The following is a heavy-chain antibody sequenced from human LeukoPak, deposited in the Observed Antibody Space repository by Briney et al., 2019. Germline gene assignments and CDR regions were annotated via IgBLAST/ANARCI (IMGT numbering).Heavy chain of an antibody. CDR3: ARDYDTKTTVTTKRDY. CDR1: GFTFSSYS. Sequence: GGSLRLSCAASGFTFSSYSMNWVRQAPGKGLEWVSYISRSSSTIYYADSVKGRFTISRDNAKNTLYLQMNSLRAEDTAVYYCARDYDTKTTVTTKRDYWGQGTLVTVSS. D-gene: IGHD4-17*01. V-gene: IGHV3-48*04. CDR2: ISRSSSTI. J-gene: IGHJ4*02.